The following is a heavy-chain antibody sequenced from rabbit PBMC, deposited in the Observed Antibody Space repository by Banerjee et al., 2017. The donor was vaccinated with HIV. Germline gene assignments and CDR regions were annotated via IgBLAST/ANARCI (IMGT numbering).Heavy chain of an antibody. V-gene: IGHV1S45*01. D-gene: IGHD1-1*01. CDR3: AGSLVDNANL. J-gene: IGHJ4*01. CDR2: INSSSGNT. Sequence: QEQLEESGGDLVQPEGSLTLTCTASGFSFSNKYVMCWVRQAPGKGLEWIACINSSSGNTVYATWAKGRFTISKTSSTTVTLQMTSLTVADTATYLCAGSLVDNANLWGPGTLVTVS. CDR1: GFSFSNKYV.